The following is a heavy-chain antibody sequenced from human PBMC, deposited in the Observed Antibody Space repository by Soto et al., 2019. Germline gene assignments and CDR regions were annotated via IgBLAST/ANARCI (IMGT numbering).Heavy chain of an antibody. CDR2: IIPMFGTS. Sequence: SVKVSCKASGGTFSGYAISWVRQAPGQGLEWMGEIIPMFGTSNYAQKFQGRVTITADESTSTAYMELSSLRSEDTAVYYCARGSCSSTSCYKEYYFDIWGQGTLVTVSS. V-gene: IGHV1-69*13. CDR3: ARGSCSSTSCYKEYYFDI. CDR1: GGTFSGYA. J-gene: IGHJ4*02. D-gene: IGHD2-2*02.